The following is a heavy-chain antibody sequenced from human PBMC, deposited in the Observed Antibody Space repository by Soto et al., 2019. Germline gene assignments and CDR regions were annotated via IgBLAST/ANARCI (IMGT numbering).Heavy chain of an antibody. J-gene: IGHJ4*02. D-gene: IGHD2-15*01. CDR3: AARDLYCSGGSCYSFDY. CDR1: GFTFDDYA. V-gene: IGHV3-9*01. Sequence: EVQLVESGGGLVQPGRSLRLSCAASGFTFDDYAMHWVRQAPGKGLEWVSGISWNSGSIGYADSVKGRFTISRDNAKKSMYLQMNSLRAEDTALYYCAARDLYCSGGSCYSFDYWGQGTLVTVYS. CDR2: ISWNSGSI.